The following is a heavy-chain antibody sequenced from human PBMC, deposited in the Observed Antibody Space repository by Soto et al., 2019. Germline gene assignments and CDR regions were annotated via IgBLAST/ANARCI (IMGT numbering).Heavy chain of an antibody. CDR1: GYTFTSHG. Sequence: QVQLVQSGAEVKKPGASVKVSCKASGYTFTSHGISWVRQAPGQGLEWMGWVSGYNGNTNYAQKFQGRVTMTTDTSTTTAYMELRSLTSDDTAVYYCSRDLGAKAYYWGQGTPVTVSS. CDR2: VSGYNGNT. D-gene: IGHD3-16*01. J-gene: IGHJ4*02. V-gene: IGHV1-18*01. CDR3: SRDLGAKAYY.